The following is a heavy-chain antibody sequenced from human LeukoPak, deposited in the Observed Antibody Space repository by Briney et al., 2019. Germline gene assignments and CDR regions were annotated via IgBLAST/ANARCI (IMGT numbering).Heavy chain of an antibody. V-gene: IGHV3-21*04. CDR1: GFFLSRYT. D-gene: IGHD5-12*01. CDR2: ISSGSTYI. Sequence: GGSLRLSCAASGFFLSRYTMNWVRQAPGKGLEWVSSISSGSTYITYADSMKGRFTVSRDNAKNSLFLQMNSLGAEDTAVYYCARGRGYDLGYYYYMDVWGKGTTVTISS. CDR3: ARGRGYDLGYYYYMDV. J-gene: IGHJ6*03.